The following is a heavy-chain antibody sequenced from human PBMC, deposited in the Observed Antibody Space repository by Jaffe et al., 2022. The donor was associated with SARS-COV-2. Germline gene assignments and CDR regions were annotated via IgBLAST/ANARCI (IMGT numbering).Heavy chain of an antibody. D-gene: IGHD6-6*01. J-gene: IGHJ6*02. CDR2: ISYDANDK. CDR3: AKAERVAARVLGLDV. Sequence: QVQLVESGGGVVQPGGSLRLSCAASGFTFSSYGIHWVRQAPGKGLEWVAVISYDANDKYYADSVKGRFTISRDNSKNTLYLQMNSLRAEDTAVYYCAKAERVAARVLGLDVWGQGTTVTVSS. V-gene: IGHV3-30*18. CDR1: GFTFSSYG.